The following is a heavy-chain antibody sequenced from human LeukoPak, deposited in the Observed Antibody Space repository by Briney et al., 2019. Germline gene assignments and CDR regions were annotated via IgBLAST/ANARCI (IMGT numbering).Heavy chain of an antibody. J-gene: IGHJ4*02. V-gene: IGHV3-53*01. D-gene: IGHD3-22*01. CDR1: GFTVSSNY. Sequence: GGSLRLSCAASGFTVSSNYMSWVRQAPGKGLEWVSVIYSGGSTYYADSVKGRFTISRDNSKNTLYLQMNSLRAEDTAVYYCARGVTMIEYYFDYWGQGTLVTVSS. CDR2: IYSGGST. CDR3: ARGVTMIEYYFDY.